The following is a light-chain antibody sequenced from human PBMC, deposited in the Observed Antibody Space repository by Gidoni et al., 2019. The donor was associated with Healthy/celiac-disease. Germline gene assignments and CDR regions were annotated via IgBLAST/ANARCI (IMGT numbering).Light chain of an antibody. J-gene: IGKJ1*01. CDR3: LQDYNYPWT. CDR1: QGIRND. Sequence: AIQMTQSPSSLSASVGDRVTITCRASQGIRNDLGWYQQKPGKAPKLLVYAASSLQSGVPSRFSGSVSGTDFTLTISSLQPEDFATYYCLQDYNYPWTFGQXTKVEIK. CDR2: AAS. V-gene: IGKV1-6*01.